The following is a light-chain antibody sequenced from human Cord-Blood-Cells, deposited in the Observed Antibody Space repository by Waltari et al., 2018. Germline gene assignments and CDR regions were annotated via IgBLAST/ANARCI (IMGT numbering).Light chain of an antibody. CDR2: AAS. Sequence: DIQMTQSPSSLSAPVGDRVTTTCRASQSISSYLNWYHQKPGKAPKLLIYAASSLQSGVPSRFSGSGSGTDFTLTISSLQPEDFATYYCQQSYSTPFTFGPGTKVDIK. CDR3: QQSYSTPFT. V-gene: IGKV1-39*01. J-gene: IGKJ3*01. CDR1: QSISSY.